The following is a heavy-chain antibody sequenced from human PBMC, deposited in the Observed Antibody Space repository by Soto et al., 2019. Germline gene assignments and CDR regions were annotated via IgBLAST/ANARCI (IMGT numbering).Heavy chain of an antibody. CDR2: IIPIFGTA. CDR3: ARPDCISTSCQMYY. J-gene: IGHJ4*02. CDR1: GGTFSSYA. V-gene: IGHV1-69*13. Sequence: GASVKVSCKASGGTFSSYAISWVRQAPGQGLEWMGGIIPIFGTANYAQKFQGRVTITADESTSTAYMELSSLRSEDTAVYYCARPDCISTSCQMYYWGQGTLVTVSS. D-gene: IGHD2-2*01.